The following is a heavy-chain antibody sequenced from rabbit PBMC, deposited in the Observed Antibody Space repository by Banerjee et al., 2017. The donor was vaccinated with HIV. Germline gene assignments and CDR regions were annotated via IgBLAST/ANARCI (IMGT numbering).Heavy chain of an antibody. J-gene: IGHJ4*01. V-gene: IGHV1S45*01. CDR1: GFPFSDKYV. Sequence: QEQLEESGGGLVKPGRSLTLTCTASGFPFSDKYVVCWVRQAPGKGLEWIGCINTSSGNTVYASWAKGRFTISKTSSTTVTLQMASLTAADTATYFCARDLAGAIGWNFNLWGQGTLVTVS. CDR2: INTSSGNT. D-gene: IGHD4-1*01. CDR3: ARDLAGAIGWNFNL.